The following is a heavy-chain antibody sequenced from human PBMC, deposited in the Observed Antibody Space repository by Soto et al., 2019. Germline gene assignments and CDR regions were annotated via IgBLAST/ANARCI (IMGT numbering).Heavy chain of an antibody. Sequence: QVQLQESGPGLVKPSETLSLTCTVSGGSIGSYHWSWIRQPPGKGLEWTGYIHYSGITNYNPSLNSRLTISVDTSKNQFSLKLSSVTAADTAVYYCARHSGVSGTLSYYFDHWGQGTLVTVSS. CDR1: GGSIGSYH. CDR3: ARHSGVSGTLSYYFDH. V-gene: IGHV4-59*08. CDR2: IHYSGIT. J-gene: IGHJ4*02. D-gene: IGHD1-26*01.